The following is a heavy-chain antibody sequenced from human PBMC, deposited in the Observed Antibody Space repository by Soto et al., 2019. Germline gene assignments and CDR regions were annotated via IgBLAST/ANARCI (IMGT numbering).Heavy chain of an antibody. Sequence: QVQLVQSGAEVKKPGTSVKVSCKASGYTFTSYGFSWVRQAPGQGLEWMGWISPYNRDTNYAQRLQGRVTMTTDTTASTAYMELRSLRSDDTAVYYWARASGWPYYFDYWGQGTLVAVSS. D-gene: IGHD6-19*01. CDR3: ARASGWPYYFDY. J-gene: IGHJ4*02. V-gene: IGHV1-18*01. CDR1: GYTFTSYG. CDR2: ISPYNRDT.